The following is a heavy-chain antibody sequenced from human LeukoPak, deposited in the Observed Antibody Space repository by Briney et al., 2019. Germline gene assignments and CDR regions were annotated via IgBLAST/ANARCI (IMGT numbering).Heavy chain of an antibody. CDR2: INHSGST. D-gene: IGHD3-10*01. CDR1: GGSFSGYY. CDR3: ARGRVVHY. V-gene: IGHV4-34*01. Sequence: PSETLSLTCAVYGGSFSGYYWSWIRRPPGKGLEWIGEINHSGSTNYNPSLKSRVTISVDTSKNQSSLKLSSVTAADTAVYYCARGRVVHYWGQGTLVTVSS. J-gene: IGHJ4*02.